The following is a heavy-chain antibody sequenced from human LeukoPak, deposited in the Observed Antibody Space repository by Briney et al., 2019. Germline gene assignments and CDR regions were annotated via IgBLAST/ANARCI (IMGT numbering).Heavy chain of an antibody. J-gene: IGHJ4*02. CDR2: ISGSGGST. D-gene: IGHD3-3*01. V-gene: IGHV3-23*01. Sequence: GGSLRLSCAASGFTFSSYAMSWVRQAPGKGLEWVSAISGSGGSTYYADSVKGRFTISRDNSKNSLYLQMNSLRAEDTAVYYCAKSYPLTTFGVVITGFDYWGQGTLVTVSS. CDR1: GFTFSSYA. CDR3: AKSYPLTTFGVVITGFDY.